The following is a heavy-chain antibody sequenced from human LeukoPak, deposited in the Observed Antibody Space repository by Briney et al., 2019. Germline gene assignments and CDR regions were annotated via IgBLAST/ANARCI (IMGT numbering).Heavy chain of an antibody. CDR1: GFTFSYAW. V-gene: IGHV3-15*01. D-gene: IGHD1-14*01. Sequence: GGSLRLSCAASGFTFSYAWMSWVRQAPGKGLEWVGLIKNKLDGGTTDYVAPVKGRFTISRDDSRNTLYLQLSSPKSEDTAMYYCASYNDRDAFNFWGQGTMVTVSS. CDR2: IKNKLDGGTT. CDR3: ASYNDRDAFNF. J-gene: IGHJ3*01.